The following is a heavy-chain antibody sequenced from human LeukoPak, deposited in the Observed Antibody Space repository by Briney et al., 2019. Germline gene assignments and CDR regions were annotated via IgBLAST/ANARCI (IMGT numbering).Heavy chain of an antibody. CDR1: GFTFSSYW. Sequence: GGSLRLSCAASGFTFSSYWMSWVRQAPGKGLEWVANIKQDESEKYYVDSVKGRFTISRDNAKNSLYLQMNSLRAEDTAVYYCARETTAAAAGRPEINWFDPWGQGTLVTVSS. V-gene: IGHV3-7*01. D-gene: IGHD6-13*01. CDR3: ARETTAAAAGRPEINWFDP. J-gene: IGHJ5*02. CDR2: IKQDESEK.